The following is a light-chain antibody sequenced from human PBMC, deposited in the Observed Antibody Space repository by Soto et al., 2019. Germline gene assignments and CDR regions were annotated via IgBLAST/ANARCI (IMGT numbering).Light chain of an antibody. CDR1: ETVRSN. V-gene: IGKV3D-15*01. Sequence: TADPLSVYQRERATLACRASETVRSNLAWYQQKPGQAPRLLIYAASTRATGIPARFIGNGSGTEFTLTFSSLQSDDFPVYDCQPSNNWWTLAQGTKVAIK. CDR2: AAS. J-gene: IGKJ1*01. CDR3: QPSNNWWT.